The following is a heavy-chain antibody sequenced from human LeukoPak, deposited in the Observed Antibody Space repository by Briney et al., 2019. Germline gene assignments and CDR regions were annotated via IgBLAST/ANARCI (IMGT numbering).Heavy chain of an antibody. V-gene: IGHV4-34*01. CDR1: GGSFSGYY. J-gene: IGHJ5*02. CDR2: INHSGST. CDR3: ARGAYYYDSSGYNTDWFDP. D-gene: IGHD3-22*01. Sequence: PSETLSLTCAVYGGSFSGYYWSWIRQPPGKGLEWIGEINHSGSTNYNPSLKSRVTISVDTSKNQFSLKLSSVTAADTAVYYCARGAYYYDSSGYNTDWFDPWGQGTLVTVSS.